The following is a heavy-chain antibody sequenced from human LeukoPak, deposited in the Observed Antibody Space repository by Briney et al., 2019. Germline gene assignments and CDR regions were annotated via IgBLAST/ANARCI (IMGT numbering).Heavy chain of an antibody. Sequence: ASVKVSCKASGGTFSSYAISWVRQAPGQGLEWMGGIIPIFGTANYVQKFQGRVTITADESTSTAYMELSSLRSEDTAVYYCARDLGYSSGWYQEYYWGQGTLVTVSS. CDR2: IIPIFGTA. V-gene: IGHV1-69*13. J-gene: IGHJ4*02. D-gene: IGHD6-19*01. CDR1: GGTFSSYA. CDR3: ARDLGYSSGWYQEYY.